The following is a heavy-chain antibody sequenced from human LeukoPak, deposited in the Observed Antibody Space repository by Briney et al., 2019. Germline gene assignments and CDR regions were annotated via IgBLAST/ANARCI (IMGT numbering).Heavy chain of an antibody. Sequence: ASVKVSCKACGRTFSSHAITWVRQAPGQGLEWMGGIIPLFGTANYAQKFQGRVTITADEYTNTAYMELSSLRSDDTAVYFCAGMPRLGDAKFFDYWGQGTLVTVSS. D-gene: IGHD2-21*02. J-gene: IGHJ4*02. CDR2: IIPLFGTA. CDR1: GRTFSSHA. V-gene: IGHV1-69*13. CDR3: AGMPRLGDAKFFDY.